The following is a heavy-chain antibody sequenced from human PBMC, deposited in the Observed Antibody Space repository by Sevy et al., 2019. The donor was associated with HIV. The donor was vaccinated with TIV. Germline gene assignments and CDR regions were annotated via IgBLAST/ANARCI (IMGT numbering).Heavy chain of an antibody. V-gene: IGHV3-30-3*01. Sequence: GGSLRLSCAASGFTFSSYAMHWVRQAPGKGLEWVAVISYDGSNKYYADSVKGRFTISRDNSKNSLFLQMNSLRAEDTDVYYFARDGCSWYFVYYFDYWGQGTLVTVSS. CDR2: ISYDGSNK. D-gene: IGHD2-15*01. J-gene: IGHJ4*02. CDR1: GFTFSSYA. CDR3: ARDGCSWYFVYYFDY.